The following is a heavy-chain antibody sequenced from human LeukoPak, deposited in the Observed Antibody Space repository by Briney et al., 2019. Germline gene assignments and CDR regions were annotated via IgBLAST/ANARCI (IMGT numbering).Heavy chain of an antibody. CDR2: IYYSGST. Sequence: SETLSLTCTVSGGSISSSSYYWGWIRQPPGKGLEWIGSIYYSGSTYYNPSLKSRVTISVDTSKNQFFLKLSSVTAADTAVYYCAREAPLGYCSSTSCEGVNWFDPWGQGTLVTVSS. J-gene: IGHJ5*02. CDR1: GGSISSSSYY. V-gene: IGHV4-39*07. CDR3: AREAPLGYCSSTSCEGVNWFDP. D-gene: IGHD2-2*01.